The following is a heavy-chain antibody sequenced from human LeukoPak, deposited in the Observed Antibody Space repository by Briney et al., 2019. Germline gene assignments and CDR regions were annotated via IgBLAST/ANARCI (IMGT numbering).Heavy chain of an antibody. CDR2: IYHSGST. J-gene: IGHJ3*02. CDR3: ARPISGCSYDAFDI. V-gene: IGHV4-4*02. D-gene: IGHD3-22*01. CDR1: GGSISSSNW. Sequence: SGTLSLTCAVSGGSISSSNWWSWVRQPPGKGLEWIGEIYHSGSTNYNPSLKSRVTISVDTSKNQFSLKLSSVTAADTAVYYCARPISGCSYDAFDIWGQGTMVTVSS.